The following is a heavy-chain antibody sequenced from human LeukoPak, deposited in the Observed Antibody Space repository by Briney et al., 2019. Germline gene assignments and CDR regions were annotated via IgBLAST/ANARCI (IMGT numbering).Heavy chain of an antibody. CDR2: INHSGST. J-gene: IGHJ5*02. CDR3: ATRAGVSLNWFDP. CDR1: GGSISSYY. Sequence: PSETLSLTCTVSGGSISSYYWSWIRQPPGKGLEWIGEINHSGSTNYNPSLKSRVTISVDTSKNQFSLKLSSVTAADTAVYYCATRAGVSLNWFDPWGQGTLVTVSS. V-gene: IGHV4-34*01. D-gene: IGHD3-10*01.